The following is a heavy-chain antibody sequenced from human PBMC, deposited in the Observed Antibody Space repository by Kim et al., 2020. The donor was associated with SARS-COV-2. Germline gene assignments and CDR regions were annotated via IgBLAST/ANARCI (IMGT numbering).Heavy chain of an antibody. Sequence: SVKGRFTISRDNSKNTLYLQMNSLRAEDTAVYYCAKVLRRIGVVLYGMDVWGQGTTVTVSS. J-gene: IGHJ6*02. V-gene: IGHV3-30*02. D-gene: IGHD3-3*01. CDR3: AKVLRRIGVVLYGMDV.